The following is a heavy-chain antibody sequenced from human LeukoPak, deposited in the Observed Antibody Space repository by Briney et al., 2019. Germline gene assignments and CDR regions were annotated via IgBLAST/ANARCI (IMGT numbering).Heavy chain of an antibody. J-gene: IGHJ4*02. D-gene: IGHD3-22*01. CDR3: ARVTDYYDSSPYFDY. Sequence: PSQTLSLTCTVSGGSISSGGYYWSWIRQHPGKGLEWIGYIYYSRRTLHNPSLKGRFTISVDTSNKQFSLKLSSVTAADTAVYYCARVTDYYDSSPYFDYWGQGTLVTVSS. CDR1: GGSISSGGYY. V-gene: IGHV4-31*03. CDR2: IYYSRRT.